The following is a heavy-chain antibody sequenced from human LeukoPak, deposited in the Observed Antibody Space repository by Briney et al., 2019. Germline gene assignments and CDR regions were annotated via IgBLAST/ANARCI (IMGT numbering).Heavy chain of an antibody. D-gene: IGHD2-2*02. V-gene: IGHV4-59*08. CDR3: ARHIPGKRAYDI. J-gene: IGHJ3*02. CDR2: ISNSGSA. CDR1: GDSFNSYY. Sequence: SETLSLTCTVSGDSFNSYYWSWIRQPPGKGLEWIGYISNSGSATYNPSLNSPVTISLDASKSQLSLRLSSVTAADTAMYYCARHIPGKRAYDIWAQGTMVTVSS.